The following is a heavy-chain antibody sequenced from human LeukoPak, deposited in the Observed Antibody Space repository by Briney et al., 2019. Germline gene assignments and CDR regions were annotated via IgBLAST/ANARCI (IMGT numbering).Heavy chain of an antibody. V-gene: IGHV3-7*01. CDR1: GFTFSSYS. D-gene: IGHD5-18*01. CDR3: ARDRGYTSFDY. CDR2: INQDGSEK. Sequence: PGGSLRLSCAASGFTFSSYSMNWVRQAPGKGLEWVANINQDGSEKYYVDSVKGRFTISRDTAKNSLDLQMNNLRAEDTAVYYCARDRGYTSFDYWGQGILVTVSS. J-gene: IGHJ4*02.